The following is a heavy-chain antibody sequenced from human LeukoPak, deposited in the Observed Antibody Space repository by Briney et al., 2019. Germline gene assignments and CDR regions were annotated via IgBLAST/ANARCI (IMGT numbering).Heavy chain of an antibody. Sequence: SETLSLTCAVYGGSFSGYYWSWIRQPPGKGLEWIGEINHSGSTNYNPSLKSRVTISVDTSKNQFSLKLSSVTAADTAVYYCARLTVLGHHFDLWGRGTLVTVSS. D-gene: IGHD2-8*01. CDR2: INHSGST. CDR3: ARLTVLGHHFDL. J-gene: IGHJ2*01. V-gene: IGHV4-34*01. CDR1: GGSFSGYY.